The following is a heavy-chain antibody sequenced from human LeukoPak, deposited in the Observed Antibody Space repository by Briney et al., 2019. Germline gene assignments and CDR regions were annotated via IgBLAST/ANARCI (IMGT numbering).Heavy chain of an antibody. J-gene: IGHJ4*02. CDR2: IKQEGSEK. Sequence: GGSLRLSCAASGFTFSRYWMSWVRQVPRKGLEWVANIKQEGSEKYCVDSVKGRCTISRDNAKNSLYLQMNSLRAEDTAVYYCARDKGDYDTSGSLFVFGGQGTLVTVSS. D-gene: IGHD3-22*01. CDR1: GFTFSRYW. CDR3: ARDKGDYDTSGSLFVF. V-gene: IGHV3-7*03.